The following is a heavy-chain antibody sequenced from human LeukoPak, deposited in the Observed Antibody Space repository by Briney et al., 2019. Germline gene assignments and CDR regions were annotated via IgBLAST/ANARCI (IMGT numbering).Heavy chain of an antibody. Sequence: GGSLRLSCAASGFTFSSFDMNWVRQAPGKGLEWVSYISSSGSTIYYADSVKGRFTISRDNAKNSLYLQMNSLRAEDTAVYYCARARDGGFDYWGQGTLVTVSS. D-gene: IGHD3-16*01. V-gene: IGHV3-48*03. J-gene: IGHJ4*02. CDR2: ISSSGSTI. CDR3: ARARDGGFDY. CDR1: GFTFSSFD.